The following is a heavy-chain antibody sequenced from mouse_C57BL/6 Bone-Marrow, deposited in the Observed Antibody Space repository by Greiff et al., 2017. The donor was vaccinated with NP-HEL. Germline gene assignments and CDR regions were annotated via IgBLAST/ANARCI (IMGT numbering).Heavy chain of an antibody. Sequence: QVQLQQPGAELVRPGTSVKLSCKASGYTFTSYWMHWVKQRPGQGLEWIGVIDPSDSYTNYNQKFKGKATLTVDTSSSTAYMQLSSLTSEDSAVYYCARRGIDDYDGYFDYWGQGTTLTVSS. V-gene: IGHV1-59*01. CDR3: ARRGIDDYDGYFDY. D-gene: IGHD2-4*01. J-gene: IGHJ2*01. CDR2: IDPSDSYT. CDR1: GYTFTSYW.